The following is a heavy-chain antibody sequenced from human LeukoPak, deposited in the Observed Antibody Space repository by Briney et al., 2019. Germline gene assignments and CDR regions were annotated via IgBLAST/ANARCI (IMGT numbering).Heavy chain of an antibody. CDR3: AREGTIAAAGIFDY. J-gene: IGHJ4*02. D-gene: IGHD6-13*01. V-gene: IGHV1-69*06. CDR1: GGTFSSHA. CDR2: IIPIFGTA. Sequence: SVKVSCKASGGTFSSHAISWVRQAPGQGLEWMGGIIPIFGTANYAQKFQGRVTITADKSTSTAYMELSSLRSEDTAVYYCAREGTIAAAGIFDYWGQGTLVTVSS.